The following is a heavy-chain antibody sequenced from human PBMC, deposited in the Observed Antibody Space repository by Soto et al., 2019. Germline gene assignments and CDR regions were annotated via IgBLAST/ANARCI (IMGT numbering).Heavy chain of an antibody. CDR3: ARDLGGGYCSSTSCYANYYYGMDV. V-gene: IGHV3-30-3*01. D-gene: IGHD2-2*01. CDR2: ISYDGSNK. J-gene: IGHJ6*02. Sequence: QVQLVESGGGVVQPGRSLRLSCAASGFTFSSYAMHWVRQAPGKGLERVAVISYDGSNKYYADSVKGRFTISRDNSRNTLYLQMNSLRAEDTAVYYCARDLGGGYCSSTSCYANYYYGMDVWGQGTTVTVSS. CDR1: GFTFSSYA.